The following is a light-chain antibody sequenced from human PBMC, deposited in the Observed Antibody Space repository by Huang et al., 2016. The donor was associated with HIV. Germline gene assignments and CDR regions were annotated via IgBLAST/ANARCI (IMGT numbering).Light chain of an antibody. CDR2: STS. Sequence: IQLTQSPSSLSVSVGDRVTITCRASQGITNYLAWYQQKPGKAPKLLRFSTSTLQSGVPSRCSGSGSGADFTLSIASLQPEDSATYYCQQLNAYPLTFGGGTKVEI. J-gene: IGKJ4*01. V-gene: IGKV1-9*01. CDR1: QGITNY. CDR3: QQLNAYPLT.